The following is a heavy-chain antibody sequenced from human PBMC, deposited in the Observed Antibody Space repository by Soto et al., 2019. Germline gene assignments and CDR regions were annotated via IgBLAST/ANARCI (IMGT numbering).Heavy chain of an antibody. D-gene: IGHD6-13*01. J-gene: IGHJ4*02. Sequence: QVQLVESGGGVVQPGRSLRLSCAVSGFTFRSYGMHWVRQAPGKGLEWVAVIWYDGSDKYYADSVKGRFTISRDNSKNTLYLQMNSLRAEDTAVYYCARDDPYSSSWYGLLDYWGQGTLVTVSS. CDR1: GFTFRSYG. CDR2: IWYDGSDK. CDR3: ARDDPYSSSWYGLLDY. V-gene: IGHV3-33*01.